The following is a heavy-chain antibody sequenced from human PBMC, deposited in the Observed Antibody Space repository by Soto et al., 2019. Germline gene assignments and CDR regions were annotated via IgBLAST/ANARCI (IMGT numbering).Heavy chain of an antibody. V-gene: IGHV1-18*01. Sequence: QVHLVQSGAEVKEPGASVKVSCQASGYTFTNYAISWVRQAPGQGLEWMGWISPSTGDTDQAQGFQDRVTMPLGTSTNTANMDLRSLGTDDTAVYYCARCYCSIGSCYACWHLDLWGPGTLVTVSS. CDR2: ISPSTGDT. D-gene: IGHD2-15*01. J-gene: IGHJ2*01. CDR1: GYTFTNYA. CDR3: ARCYCSIGSCYACWHLDL.